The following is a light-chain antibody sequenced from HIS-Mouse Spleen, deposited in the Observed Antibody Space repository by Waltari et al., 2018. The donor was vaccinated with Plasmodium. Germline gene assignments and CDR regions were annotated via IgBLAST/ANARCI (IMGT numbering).Light chain of an antibody. CDR1: ACPKKY. V-gene: IGLV3-10*01. CDR3: YSTDSSGNHRV. Sequence: SYELTQPPSVSVSPGQPARTTCSGNACPKKYAYWYQKKSGQAPVLVIYEDSKRPSGIPERFSGSSSGTMATLTISGAQVEDEADYYCYSTDSSGNHRVFGGGTKLTVL. CDR2: EDS. J-gene: IGLJ3*02.